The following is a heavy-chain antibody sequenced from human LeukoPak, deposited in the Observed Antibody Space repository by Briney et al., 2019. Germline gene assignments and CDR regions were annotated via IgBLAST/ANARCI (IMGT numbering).Heavy chain of an antibody. Sequence: GGSLRLFCAASGFTFSSYAMSWVRQAPGKGLEWVGRIKSKTDGGTTDYAAPVKGRFTISRDDSKNTLYLQMNSLKTEDTAVYYCTTDDDGHAVRGVRWGQGTLVTVSS. CDR3: TTDDDGHAVRGVR. CDR2: IKSKTDGGTT. CDR1: GFTFSSYA. J-gene: IGHJ4*02. V-gene: IGHV3-15*01. D-gene: IGHD3-10*01.